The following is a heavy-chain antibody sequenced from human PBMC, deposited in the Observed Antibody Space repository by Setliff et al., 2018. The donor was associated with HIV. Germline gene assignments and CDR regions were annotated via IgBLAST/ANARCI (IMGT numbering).Heavy chain of an antibody. Sequence: SVKVSCKASGGTFSTHAINWVRQAPGQGLEWMGGIIPIFGTTHYAQKFQGRVTITTDESTNTAYMELGSLRSEDTAVYYCARGGTSSNWFGPWGQGTLVTVSS. J-gene: IGHJ5*02. D-gene: IGHD2-2*01. CDR2: IIPIFGTT. CDR3: ARGGTSSNWFGP. CDR1: GGTFSTHA. V-gene: IGHV1-69*05.